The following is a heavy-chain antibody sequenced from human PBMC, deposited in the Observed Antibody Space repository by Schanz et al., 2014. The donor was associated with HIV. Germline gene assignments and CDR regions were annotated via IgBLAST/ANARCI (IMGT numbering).Heavy chain of an antibody. J-gene: IGHJ6*02. V-gene: IGHV3-30*03. D-gene: IGHD3-10*01. CDR1: GFTFTTYG. CDR3: ARGSGPYYYYYGMDV. CDR2: ISNNGSNK. Sequence: QVQLVESGGRVVQPGRSLRLSCAASGFTFTTYGMHWVRQTPGKGLEWGAVISNNGSNKNYADSVKGRFTISRDNSKNTLYLQMNSLRAEDTAVYYCARGSGPYYYYYGMDVWGQGTTVTVSS.